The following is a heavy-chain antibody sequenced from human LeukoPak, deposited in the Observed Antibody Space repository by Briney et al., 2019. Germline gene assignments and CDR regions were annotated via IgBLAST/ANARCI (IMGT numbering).Heavy chain of an antibody. CDR3: ARDPTSPFLYDLEMDV. CDR2: IYYSGST. J-gene: IGHJ6*04. CDR1: GFTVSSNY. D-gene: IGHD5/OR15-5a*01. Sequence: LRLSCAASGFTVSSNYMSWIRQPPGKGLEWIGYIYYSGSTYYNPSLKSRVTISVDTSKNQFSLKLSSVTAADTAVYYCARDPTSPFLYDLEMDVWGKGTTVTVSS. V-gene: IGHV4-30-4*08.